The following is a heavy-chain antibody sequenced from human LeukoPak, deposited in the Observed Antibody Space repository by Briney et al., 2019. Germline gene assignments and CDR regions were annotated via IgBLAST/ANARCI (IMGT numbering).Heavy chain of an antibody. V-gene: IGHV1-18*01. CDR1: GYTFTSYG. D-gene: IGHD4-17*01. Sequence: ASVKVSCKASGYTFTSYGISWVRQAPGQGLEWMGWISAYNGNTNYAQKLQGRVTMTTDTSTSTAYMELRSLRSDDTAVYYCARGTVTKLRDDYYYYYYMDVWGKGTTVTISS. CDR3: ARGTVTKLRDDYYYYYYMDV. J-gene: IGHJ6*03. CDR2: ISAYNGNT.